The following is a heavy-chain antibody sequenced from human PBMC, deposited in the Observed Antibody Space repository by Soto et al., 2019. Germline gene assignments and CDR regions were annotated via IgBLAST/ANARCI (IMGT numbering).Heavy chain of an antibody. CDR1: GYTLTELS. CDR3: ATDGLRPGGNFYYYYGMDV. CDR2: FDPEDGET. D-gene: IGHD2-21*02. J-gene: IGHJ6*02. V-gene: IGHV1-24*01. Sequence: ASVKVSCKVSGYTLTELSMHWVRQAPGKGLEWMGGFDPEDGETIYAQKFQGRVTMTEDTSTDTAYMELSSLRSEDTAVYYCATDGLRPGGNFYYYYGMDVWGQGTTVTVSS.